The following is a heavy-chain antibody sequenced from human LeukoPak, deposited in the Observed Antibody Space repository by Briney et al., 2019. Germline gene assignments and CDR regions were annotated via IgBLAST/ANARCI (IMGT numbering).Heavy chain of an antibody. Sequence: GSLRLSCAASGFTFSSYAMHWVRQAPGKGLEWIGYIYYSGTTSYNPSLKSRVTISLDTSKNQFSLKLSSVTAADTAVYYCARGANWGSPDYWGQGTLVTVSS. V-gene: IGHV4-59*01. D-gene: IGHD7-27*01. J-gene: IGHJ4*02. CDR3: ARGANWGSPDY. CDR1: GFTFSSYA. CDR2: IYYSGTT.